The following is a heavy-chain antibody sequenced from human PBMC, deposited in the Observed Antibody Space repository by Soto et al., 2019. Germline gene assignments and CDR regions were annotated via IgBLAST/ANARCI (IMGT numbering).Heavy chain of an antibody. CDR3: ARVEWSAYILTGYSPLGY. V-gene: IGHV1-18*01. Sequence: ASVKVSCKASGYTFTSYGISWVRQAPGQGLEWMGWISAYNGNTNYAQKLQGRVTMTTDTSTSTAYMELRSLRSDDTAVYYCARVEWSAYILTGYSPLGYWGQETLVPVSS. CDR1: GYTFTSYG. J-gene: IGHJ4*02. CDR2: ISAYNGNT. D-gene: IGHD3-9*01.